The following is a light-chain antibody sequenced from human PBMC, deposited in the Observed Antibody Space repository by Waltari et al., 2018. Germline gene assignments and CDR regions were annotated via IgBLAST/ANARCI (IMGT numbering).Light chain of an antibody. CDR2: DDH. V-gene: IGLV1-51*01. CDR3: GAWDGSLTLYV. Sequence: SVLTQTPSVSAAPGQRVTISCSGTTPNIGKHYVSWYQQLPGAAPKLLISDDHKRPSGTPDRFSGSKSGTSATLVITGLQTEDEADYFCGAWDGSLTLYVFGPGTRVTVL. J-gene: IGLJ1*01. CDR1: TPNIGKHY.